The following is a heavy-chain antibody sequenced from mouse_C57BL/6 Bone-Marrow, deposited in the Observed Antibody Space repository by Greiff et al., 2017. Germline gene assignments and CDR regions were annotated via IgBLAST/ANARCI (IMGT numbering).Heavy chain of an antibody. CDR1: GYTFTSYW. Sequence: QVQLQQPGAELVKPGASVKLSCKASGYTFTSYWMQWVKQRPGQGLEWIGEIDPSDSYTNYNQKFKGKATLTVDTSSSTAYMELRSLTSEDSAVYYCARSGAAGPYYFDYWGQGTTLTVSS. CDR3: ARSGAAGPYYFDY. D-gene: IGHD6-1*01. J-gene: IGHJ2*01. CDR2: IDPSDSYT. V-gene: IGHV1-50*01.